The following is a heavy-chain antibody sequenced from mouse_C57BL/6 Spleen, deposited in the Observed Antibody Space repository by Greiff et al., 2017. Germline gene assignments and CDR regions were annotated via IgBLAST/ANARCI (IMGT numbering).Heavy chain of an antibody. Sequence: EVQLQQSGPELVKPGASVKIPCKASGYTFTDYNMDWVKQSHGKSLEWIGDINPNNGGTIYNQKFKGKATLTVDKSSSTDYMELRSLTSEDTAVYYCARLGANCDGWYFDVWGTGTTVTVSS. CDR1: GYTFTDYN. CDR2: INPNNGGT. V-gene: IGHV1-18*01. J-gene: IGHJ1*03. CDR3: ARLGANCDGWYFDV. D-gene: IGHD4-1*01.